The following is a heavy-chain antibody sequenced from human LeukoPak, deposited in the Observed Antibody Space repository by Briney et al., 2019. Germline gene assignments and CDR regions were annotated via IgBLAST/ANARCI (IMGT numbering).Heavy chain of an antibody. CDR2: IKQDGSEK. Sequence: GGSLRLSCAASGLTFSSYWMSWVRQAPGKGLEWVANIKQDGSEKYYVDSVKGRFTISRDNAKNSLYLQMNSLRAEDTAVYYCARGGVTTLNQWGQGTLVTVSS. V-gene: IGHV3-7*01. D-gene: IGHD4-17*01. CDR1: GLTFSSYW. CDR3: ARGGVTTLNQ. J-gene: IGHJ4*02.